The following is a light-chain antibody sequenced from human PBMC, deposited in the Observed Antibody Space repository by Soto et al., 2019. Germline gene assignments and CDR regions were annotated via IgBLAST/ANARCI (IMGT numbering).Light chain of an antibody. CDR3: QQRSKWPLT. CDR1: QSVSSY. Sequence: EIVLTQSPATLSLSPGERATLSCRASQSVSSYLAWLQQKPDQAPRLLIYDASNRATGIPARFSGSGSGTDFTLTISSLEPEDFAVYYCQQRSKWPLTFGGGTKVEIK. CDR2: DAS. V-gene: IGKV3-11*01. J-gene: IGKJ4*01.